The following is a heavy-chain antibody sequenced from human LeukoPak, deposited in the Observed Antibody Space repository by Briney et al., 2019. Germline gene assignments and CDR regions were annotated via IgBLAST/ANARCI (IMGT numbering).Heavy chain of an antibody. J-gene: IGHJ3*02. CDR1: GLTFSIYA. D-gene: IGHD3-3*01. V-gene: IGHV3-23*01. Sequence: GGSLRLSCAASGLTFSIYAMSWVRQAPGKGLGWVSAISGSGGSTYYADSVKGRFTISRDNSKNTLYLQMNSLRAEDTAVYYCANHEAAEYYDFWSGYYNWNAFDIWGQGTMVTVSS. CDR2: ISGSGGST. CDR3: ANHEAAEYYDFWSGYYNWNAFDI.